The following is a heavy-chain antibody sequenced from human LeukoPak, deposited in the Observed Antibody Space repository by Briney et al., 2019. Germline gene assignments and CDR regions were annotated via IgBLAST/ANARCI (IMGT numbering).Heavy chain of an antibody. D-gene: IGHD3-22*01. Sequence: GASVKVSCKVSGYTLTELSMHGGRQAPGKGLEWMGGFDPEDGETSYAQKFQGRVTMTEDTSTDTAYMELSSLRSEDTAVYYFATAQYYYDSSGYYYYLDYWGQGTLVTVSS. V-gene: IGHV1-24*01. CDR2: FDPEDGET. CDR3: ATAQYYYDSSGYYYYLDY. CDR1: GYTLTELS. J-gene: IGHJ4*02.